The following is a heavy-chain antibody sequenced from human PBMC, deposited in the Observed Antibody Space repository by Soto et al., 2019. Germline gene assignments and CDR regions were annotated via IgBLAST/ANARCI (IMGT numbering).Heavy chain of an antibody. CDR3: AKAYGSGWAYFDY. J-gene: IGHJ4*02. Sequence: SLRLSCAASGFTFSSYAMHWVRQAPGKGLEWVAVVASDGNNKYYADSVKGRFTISRDNSKNTLYLQMNSLRVEDTAVYYCAKAYGSGWAYFDYWGQGTLVTVSS. CDR1: GFTFSSYA. CDR2: VASDGNNK. V-gene: IGHV3-30*18. D-gene: IGHD6-19*01.